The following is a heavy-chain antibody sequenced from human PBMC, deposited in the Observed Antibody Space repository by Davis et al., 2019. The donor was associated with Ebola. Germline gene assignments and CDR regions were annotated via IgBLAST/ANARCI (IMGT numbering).Heavy chain of an antibody. J-gene: IGHJ6*02. Sequence: PGGSLRLSCKGSGYIFTNYWISWVRLLPGKGLEWMGRIDPADSYATYSPSFQGRVTMSVEKSSTTAYLQWSSLQASDSAIYYCARRGHDTNWGYYYAMDVWGQGTTVTVSS. V-gene: IGHV5-10-1*01. CDR1: GYIFTNYW. CDR2: IDPADSYA. D-gene: IGHD3-16*01. CDR3: ARRGHDTNWGYYYAMDV.